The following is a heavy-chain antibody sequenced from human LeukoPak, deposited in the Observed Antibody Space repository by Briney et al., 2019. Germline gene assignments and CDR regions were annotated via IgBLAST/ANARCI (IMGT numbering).Heavy chain of an antibody. CDR1: GYTFTSYG. CDR2: FSAYNGNT. V-gene: IGHV1-18*01. Sequence: ASVKVSCKASGYTFTSYGISWVRQAPGQGLGWMGWFSAYNGNTNYAQKLQGRVTMTTDTSTSTAYMELRSLRSDDTAVYYCARADENYYGSGSYLTAYFQHWGQGTLVTVSS. CDR3: ARADENYYGSGSYLTAYFQH. J-gene: IGHJ1*01. D-gene: IGHD3-10*01.